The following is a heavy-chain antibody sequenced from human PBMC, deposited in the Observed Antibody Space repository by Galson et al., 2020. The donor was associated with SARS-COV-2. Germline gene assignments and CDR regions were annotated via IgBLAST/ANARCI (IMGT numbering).Heavy chain of an antibody. J-gene: IGHJ4*02. CDR1: GFTFSNYA. CDR3: ATLRSADY. V-gene: IGHV3-64*02. Sequence: GESLKISCAASGFTFSNYAMNWVRQAPGKGLEYISAITSSGGTTYYAGSVKGRFTISRDNSKNTLYLQMGSLRAEDTAMYYCATLRSADYWGQGTLVTVSS. CDR2: ITSSGGTT. D-gene: IGHD3-3*01.